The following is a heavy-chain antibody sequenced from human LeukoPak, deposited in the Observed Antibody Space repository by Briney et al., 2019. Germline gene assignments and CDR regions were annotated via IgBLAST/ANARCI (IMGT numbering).Heavy chain of an antibody. V-gene: IGHV3-48*01. Sequence: GGSLRLSCAASGFTFSSYSMNWVRQAPGKGLEWVSYISSSSSTIYYADSVKGRFTISRDNAKNSLYLQMNSLRAEDTAVYYCARDRYSGYPTPIDAFDIWGQGTMVTVSS. CDR1: GFTFSSYS. D-gene: IGHD3-22*01. CDR2: ISSSSSTI. CDR3: ARDRYSGYPTPIDAFDI. J-gene: IGHJ3*02.